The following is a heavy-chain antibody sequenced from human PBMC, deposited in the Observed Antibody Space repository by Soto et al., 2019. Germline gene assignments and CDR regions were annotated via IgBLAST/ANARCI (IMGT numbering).Heavy chain of an antibody. CDR3: AREYCSGGSCYSDYYYYGMDV. V-gene: IGHV1-69*12. CDR2: IIPIFGTA. CDR1: GGTFSSYA. Sequence: QVQLVQSGAEVKKPGSSVKLSCKASGGTFSSYAISWVRQAPGQGLEWMRGIIPIFGTANYAQKFQGRVTITADESTSTAYMELSSLRSEDTAVYYCAREYCSGGSCYSDYYYYGMDVWGQGTTATVSS. D-gene: IGHD2-15*01. J-gene: IGHJ6*02.